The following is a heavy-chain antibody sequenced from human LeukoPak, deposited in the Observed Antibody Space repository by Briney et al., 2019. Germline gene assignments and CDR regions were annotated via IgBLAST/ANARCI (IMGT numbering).Heavy chain of an antibody. D-gene: IGHD3-22*01. J-gene: IGHJ6*02. CDR2: IYSGGST. CDR1: GFTVSSNY. CDR3: ARARTYYYDSSGYVYYYYGMDV. Sequence: GGSLRLSCAASGFTVSSNYMSWVRQAPGKGLEWGSVIYSGGSTYYADSVKGRFTISRDNSKNTLYLQMNSLRAEDTAVYYCARARTYYYDSSGYVYYYYGMDVWGQGTTVTVSS. V-gene: IGHV3-53*01.